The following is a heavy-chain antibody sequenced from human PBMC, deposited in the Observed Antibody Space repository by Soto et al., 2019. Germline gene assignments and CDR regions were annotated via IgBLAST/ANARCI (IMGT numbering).Heavy chain of an antibody. V-gene: IGHV5-51*01. J-gene: IGHJ6*02. CDR3: GRHGPEQGGNSGGMDV. Sequence: GESLKISCTGSGYSYSTYWIAWVRQMPGKGLEWMGVIYPGDSDTRYSPSFQGQVTISADKSISTAYLQWSSLKASDTAMYYCGRHGPEQGGNSGGMDVWGQGTTVTVSS. CDR2: IYPGDSDT. CDR1: GYSYSTYW. D-gene: IGHD4-4*01.